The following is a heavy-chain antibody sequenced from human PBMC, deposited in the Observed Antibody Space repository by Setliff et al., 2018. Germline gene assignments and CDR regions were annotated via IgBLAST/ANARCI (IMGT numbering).Heavy chain of an antibody. J-gene: IGHJ4*02. V-gene: IGHV1-18*01. Sequence: ASVKVSCKASGYTFNNYGITWVRQAPGQGLEWMGWINNYSFKTTYPQKFLDRVTVTTDISATTAYMELKNLRSDDTAVYYCARINFYVSSGYYYAPDFWGQGTLVTVSS. CDR2: INNYSFKT. CDR1: GYTFNNYG. D-gene: IGHD3-22*01. CDR3: ARINFYVSSGYYYAPDF.